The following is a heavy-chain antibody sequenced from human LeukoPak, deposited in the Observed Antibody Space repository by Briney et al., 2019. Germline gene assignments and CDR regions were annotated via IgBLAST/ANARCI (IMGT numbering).Heavy chain of an antibody. CDR2: LSGSGITT. CDR3: ARCSRSSTDCYSEFDI. D-gene: IGHD2-2*02. J-gene: IGHJ3*02. V-gene: IGHV3-23*01. Sequence: GGSLRLSCAASGFTFSNSAMSWVRQAPGKGLEWVSTLSGSGITTYYADSVKGRFTISRDNSKNTLYLQMNSLRAEDTALYYCARCSRSSTDCYSEFDIWGQGTMVTVSS. CDR1: GFTFSNSA.